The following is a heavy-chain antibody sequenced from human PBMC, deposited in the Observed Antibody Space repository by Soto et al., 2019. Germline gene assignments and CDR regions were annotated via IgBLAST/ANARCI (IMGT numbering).Heavy chain of an antibody. CDR2: TRNKANNYIT. CDR1: GFTLSDHY. D-gene: IGHD1-26*01. J-gene: IGHJ4*02. V-gene: IGHV3-72*01. Sequence: EVQLVESGGGLVQPGGSLRLSCAASGFTLSDHYMDWVRQAPGKGLEWLGRTRNKANNYITEDATSVKGRFTISRDDSKNSVYLQLNSLKSEDTAVYYCGRWTSGSPDCWGQGTLVTVSS. CDR3: GRWTSGSPDC.